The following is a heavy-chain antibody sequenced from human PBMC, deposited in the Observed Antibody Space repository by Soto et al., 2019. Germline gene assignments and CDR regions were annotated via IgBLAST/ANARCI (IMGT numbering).Heavy chain of an antibody. Sequence: GGSLRLSCAASGFTFSNYGMHWVRQTPGKGLEWVAVIWYDGSNKYYADSVKGRFTISRDNSKNTLYLQMNSLRAEDTAVYYCARSSGSYHNNFDYWGQGTLVTVSS. D-gene: IGHD1-26*01. J-gene: IGHJ4*02. CDR2: IWYDGSNK. CDR1: GFTFSNYG. V-gene: IGHV3-33*01. CDR3: ARSSGSYHNNFDY.